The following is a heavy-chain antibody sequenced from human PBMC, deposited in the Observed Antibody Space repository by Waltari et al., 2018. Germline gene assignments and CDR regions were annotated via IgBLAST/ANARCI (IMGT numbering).Heavy chain of an antibody. D-gene: IGHD6-6*01. V-gene: IGHV4-59*11. CDR1: GGSISSHY. J-gene: IGHJ3*02. CDR3: ARNKRIAANDAFDI. Sequence: QVQLQESGPGLVKPSETLSLTCTVSGGSISSHYWSWMRQPPGKGLEWIGYIYYSGSTNYNPALKSRVTISVDTSKNQFSLKLSSVTAADTAVYYCARNKRIAANDAFDIWGQGRMVTVSS. CDR2: IYYSGST.